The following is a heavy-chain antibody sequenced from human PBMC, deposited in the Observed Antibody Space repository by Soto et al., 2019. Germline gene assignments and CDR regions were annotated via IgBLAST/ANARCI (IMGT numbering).Heavy chain of an antibody. CDR1: GFTFSSYG. Sequence: GGSLILSCAASGFTFSSYGMHWVRQAPGKGLEWVAVISYDGSNKYYADSVKGRFTISRDNSKNTLYLQMNSLRAEDTAAYYCAKGGYDILTELDYWGQGTLVTVSS. V-gene: IGHV3-30*18. CDR3: AKGGYDILTELDY. J-gene: IGHJ4*02. CDR2: ISYDGSNK. D-gene: IGHD3-9*01.